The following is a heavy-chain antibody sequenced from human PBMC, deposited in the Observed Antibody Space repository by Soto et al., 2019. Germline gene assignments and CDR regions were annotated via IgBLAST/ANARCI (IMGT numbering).Heavy chain of an antibody. Sequence: GGSLRRSCAASGFTVSSNYMSWVRQAPGKGLEWVSVIYSGGSTYYADSVKGRFTISRDNAKNTLYLQMNSLRAEDTAVYYCARDLWPHGAFDIWGQGTMVTLTS. V-gene: IGHV3-53*01. J-gene: IGHJ3*02. CDR1: GFTVSSNY. CDR2: IYSGGST. CDR3: ARDLWPHGAFDI. D-gene: IGHD3-10*01.